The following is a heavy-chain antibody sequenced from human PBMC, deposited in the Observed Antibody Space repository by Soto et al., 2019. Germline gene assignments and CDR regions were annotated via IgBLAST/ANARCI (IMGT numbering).Heavy chain of an antibody. V-gene: IGHV1-69*06. CDR1: GGTFRRYT. J-gene: IGHJ4*02. D-gene: IGHD4-17*01. CDR2: IIAVFGTA. Sequence: QVQLVQSGAEAKKPGSSVKVSCKVSGGTFRRYTINWGRQAPGQGLEWMGGIIAVFGTATYAQKFQGRVTITADKSTSTAYMELISLRAEDTAMYYCSRELPTDYGDYGNYVDYWCQGTLVTVSS. CDR3: SRELPTDYGDYGNYVDY.